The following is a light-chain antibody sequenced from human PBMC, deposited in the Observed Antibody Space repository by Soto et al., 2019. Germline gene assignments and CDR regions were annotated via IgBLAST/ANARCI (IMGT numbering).Light chain of an antibody. J-gene: IGLJ2*01. CDR1: SSDVGTYNY. CDR3: CSFTSSSTLE. Sequence: QSALTQPRSVSGSPGQSVTISCTGTSSDVGTYNYVSWYQQHPGKAPKLMIYDVSKRPSGVPDRLSGSKSGNTASLTISGLQAEDEADYYCCSFTSSSTLEFGGGTKLTVL. CDR2: DVS. V-gene: IGLV2-11*01.